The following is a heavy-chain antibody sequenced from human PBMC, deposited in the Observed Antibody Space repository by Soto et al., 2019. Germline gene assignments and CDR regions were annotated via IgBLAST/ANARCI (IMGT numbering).Heavy chain of an antibody. CDR1: GGLFSSYP. CDR2: IIPVFQTA. CDR3: ASGGSGYTWFTEF. V-gene: IGHV1-69*01. D-gene: IGHD3-22*01. J-gene: IGHJ4*02. Sequence: QEQLVQSGAEVKKPGSSVKVSCKASGGLFSSYPISWVRQVPGQGLEWMGGIIPVFQTAYYTQRFQVSVTITADESTNTDYMEMSSLRSEDTAIYYWASGGSGYTWFTEFWCQGTLVTVSS.